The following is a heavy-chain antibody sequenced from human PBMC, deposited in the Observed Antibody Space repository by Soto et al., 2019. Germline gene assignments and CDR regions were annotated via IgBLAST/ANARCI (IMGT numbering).Heavy chain of an antibody. J-gene: IGHJ4*02. Sequence: GASVKVSCKPSGYTFTNYFIQWLRQAPGQGLEWMGWINPNDGGTNYAQKFQGRVAVTSDTSISTAYMELSRLTSDDTAVYYCARDPWDDGGETLDYWGQGTLVTVSS. V-gene: IGHV1-2*02. CDR1: GYTFTNYF. D-gene: IGHD1-1*01. CDR3: ARDPWDDGGETLDY. CDR2: INPNDGGT.